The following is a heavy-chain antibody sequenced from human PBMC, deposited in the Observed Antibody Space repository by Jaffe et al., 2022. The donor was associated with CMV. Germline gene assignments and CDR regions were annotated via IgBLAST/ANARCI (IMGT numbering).Heavy chain of an antibody. V-gene: IGHV4-39*01. Sequence: QLQLQESGPGLVKPSETLSLTCTVSGGSISSSSYYWGWIRQPPGKGLEWIGSIYYSGSTYYNPSLKSRVTISVDTSKNQFSLKLSSVTAADTAVYYCARHDNPPATVAGFDYWGQGTLVTVSS. D-gene: IGHD6-19*01. CDR3: ARHDNPPATVAGFDY. CDR1: GGSISSSSYY. J-gene: IGHJ4*02. CDR2: IYYSGST.